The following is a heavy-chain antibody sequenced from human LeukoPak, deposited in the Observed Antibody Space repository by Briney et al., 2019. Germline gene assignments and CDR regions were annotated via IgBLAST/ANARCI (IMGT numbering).Heavy chain of an antibody. D-gene: IGHD3-10*01. J-gene: IGHJ6*02. CDR3: ARHLAEGSYYYGMDV. CDR1: GGSISSYY. Sequence: SETLSLTRTVSGGSISSYYWSWIRQPPGKGLEWIGYIYYSGSTNYNPSLKSRVTISVDTSKNQFSLKLSSVTAADTAVYYCARHLAEGSYYYGMDVWGQGTTVTVSS. CDR2: IYYSGST. V-gene: IGHV4-59*08.